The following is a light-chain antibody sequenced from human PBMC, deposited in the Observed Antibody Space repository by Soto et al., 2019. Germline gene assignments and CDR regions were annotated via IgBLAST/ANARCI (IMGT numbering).Light chain of an antibody. Sequence: QSVLTQPPSVSGAPGQRVTISCTGNSSNIGSPFDVHWYQHLPGTAPRLLIYANNNRPSGVPDRFSGSKSGTSASLAITGLQGDDEAGYYCQSFDSRLSAPVFGGGTKVTVL. J-gene: IGLJ2*01. CDR2: ANN. CDR3: QSFDSRLSAPV. CDR1: SSNIGSPFD. V-gene: IGLV1-40*01.